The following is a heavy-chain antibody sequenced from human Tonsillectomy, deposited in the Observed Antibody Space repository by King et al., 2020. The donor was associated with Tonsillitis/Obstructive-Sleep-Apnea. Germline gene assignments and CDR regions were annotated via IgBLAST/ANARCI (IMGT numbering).Heavy chain of an antibody. V-gene: IGHV4-59*01. J-gene: IGHJ4*02. CDR1: GGSTSSFY. Sequence: QVQLQESGPGLVKHSETLAITCSMSGGSTSSFYWSWIRQHTAGELQWSGYIYYSGSTNSTPSLNSRVAMSADTSKNKISLYLSAVTAADTAVYFCARLGLCNSNWCLPDFWGQGTLVTVSS. CDR2: IYYSGST. CDR3: ARLGLCNSNWCLPDF. D-gene: IGHD2/OR15-2a*01.